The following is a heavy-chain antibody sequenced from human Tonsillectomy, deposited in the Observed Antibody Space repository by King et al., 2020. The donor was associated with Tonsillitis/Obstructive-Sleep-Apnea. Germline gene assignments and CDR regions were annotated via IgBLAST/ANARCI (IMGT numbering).Heavy chain of an antibody. CDR3: ARLPLWSGYYTSEYYYYMDV. Sequence: LQLQESGPGLVKPSETLSLTCTVSGGSISNYYWSWIRQPPGKGLEWIGYIYYSGSTDYNPSLKSRVTISVDTSKNQFSLKLSSVTAADTAVHYCARLPLWSGYYTSEYYYYMDVWGKGTTVTVSS. CDR1: GGSISNYY. V-gene: IGHV4-59*08. CDR2: IYYSGST. J-gene: IGHJ6*03. D-gene: IGHD3-3*01.